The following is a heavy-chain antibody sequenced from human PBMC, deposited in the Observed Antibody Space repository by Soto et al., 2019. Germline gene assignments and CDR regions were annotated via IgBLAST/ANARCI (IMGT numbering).Heavy chain of an antibody. Sequence: DVHLLESGGGLVQPGGSLRLSCAASGFSFSKYAMIWVHQAPGKGQEWVSGITGSGGTIEYAASVKGRFTISRDNSKNTVDLQMNSLRAEDTAMYYCAKDAVYGDGLWLVADWGQGTLVTVS. J-gene: IGHJ4*02. CDR2: ITGSGGTI. CDR3: AKDAVYGDGLWLVAD. V-gene: IGHV3-23*01. D-gene: IGHD2-21*02. CDR1: GFSFSKYA.